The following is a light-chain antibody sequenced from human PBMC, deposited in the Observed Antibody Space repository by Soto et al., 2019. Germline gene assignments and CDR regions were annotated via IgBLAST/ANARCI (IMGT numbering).Light chain of an antibody. Sequence: QSVLTQPASVSGSPGQSITISCTGTSSDVGGYNYVSWYQQQAGKAPKLLIYEVNYRPSGVSDRFSGSKYGTTASLTISGLQAEDEADYYCRSYTTTKNSLFGTRTKVTVL. CDR2: EVN. CDR1: SSDVGGYNY. V-gene: IGLV2-14*01. CDR3: RSYTTTKNSL. J-gene: IGLJ1*01.